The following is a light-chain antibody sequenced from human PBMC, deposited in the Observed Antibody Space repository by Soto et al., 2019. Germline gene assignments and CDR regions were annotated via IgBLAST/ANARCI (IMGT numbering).Light chain of an antibody. CDR2: GAS. Sequence: EIVMTQSPATLSVSQGGRATLSCGASQSISSSFLAWYQQKPGQAPRLLIYGASSRATGIPDRFSGTGSETDFTLTISRLEPEDFAVYYCQQYDNSPITFCQGTRLEIK. CDR3: QQYDNSPIT. J-gene: IGKJ5*01. V-gene: IGKV3-20*01. CDR1: QSISSSF.